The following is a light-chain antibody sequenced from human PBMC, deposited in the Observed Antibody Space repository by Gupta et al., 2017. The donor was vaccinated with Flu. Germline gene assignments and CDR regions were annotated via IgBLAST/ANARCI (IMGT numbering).Light chain of an antibody. CDR3: QHRVDGPPRGT. J-gene: IGKJ4*01. CDR2: DAS. CDR1: QSIRSY. V-gene: IGKV3-11*02. Sequence: NLSLAPWERATLSCRASQSIRSYLAWYQQKPGQAPRLLIYDASNRATGIPARFSGSGSGRDFTLTITSLEPEDFAVYYCQHRVDGPPRGTFGGGTMVEI.